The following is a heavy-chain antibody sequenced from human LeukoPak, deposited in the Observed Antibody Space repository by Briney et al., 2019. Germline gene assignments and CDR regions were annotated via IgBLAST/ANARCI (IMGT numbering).Heavy chain of an antibody. D-gene: IGHD2-15*01. CDR1: GFTFSSYA. V-gene: IGHV3-30-3*01. CDR3: VPPNYSGVY. CDR2: ISYDGSSK. Sequence: GGSLRLSCAASGFTFSSYAMHWVRQAPGKGLEWVAVISYDGSSKYYADSVKGRFTISRDNSKNTLYLQTNSLRAEDTAVYYCVPPNYSGVYWGQGTLVTVSS. J-gene: IGHJ4*02.